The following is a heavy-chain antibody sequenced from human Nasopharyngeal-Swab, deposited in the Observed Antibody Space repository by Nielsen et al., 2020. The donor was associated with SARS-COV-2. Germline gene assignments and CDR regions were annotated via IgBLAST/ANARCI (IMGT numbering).Heavy chain of an antibody. Sequence: WIRQPPGKGLEWIAEVNHRGSTNYNPSLKSRVTISMDRSKNQFSLKVTSATAADTAVYYCARSGLFTLGPYSYYYMDVWGKGTTVTVSS. D-gene: IGHD2-21*01. V-gene: IGHV4-34*01. J-gene: IGHJ6*03. CDR3: ARSGLFTLGPYSYYYMDV. CDR2: VNHRGST.